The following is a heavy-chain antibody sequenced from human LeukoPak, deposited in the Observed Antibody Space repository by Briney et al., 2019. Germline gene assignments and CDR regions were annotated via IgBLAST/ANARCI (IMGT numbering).Heavy chain of an antibody. CDR3: AREHAGVSAFDI. Sequence: GGSLSLSCAASGFTFSSYSMNWVRQAPGKGLECVSYISSSSTTIYYADSVKGRFTISRDNAKNSLYLQMNSLRAEDTAVYYCAREHAGVSAFDIWGQGTLVTVSS. D-gene: IGHD3-10*01. CDR1: GFTFSSYS. CDR2: ISSSSTTI. J-gene: IGHJ3*02. V-gene: IGHV3-48*01.